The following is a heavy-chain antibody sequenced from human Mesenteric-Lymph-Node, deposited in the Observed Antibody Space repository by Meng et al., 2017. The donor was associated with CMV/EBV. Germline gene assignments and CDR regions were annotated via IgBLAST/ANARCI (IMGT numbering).Heavy chain of an antibody. V-gene: IGHV3-23*01. D-gene: IGHD2-2*01. Sequence: GESLKTSCAASGFTFSSYAMSWVRQAPGKGLEWVSAIGGSGGSTYYADSVKGRLTISRDKSKNTLYLQMNSLRAEDTAVYYCAKDRGGGRSTALVAYYFDYWGQGTLVTVSS. J-gene: IGHJ4*02. CDR1: GFTFSSYA. CDR2: IGGSGGST. CDR3: AKDRGGGRSTALVAYYFDY.